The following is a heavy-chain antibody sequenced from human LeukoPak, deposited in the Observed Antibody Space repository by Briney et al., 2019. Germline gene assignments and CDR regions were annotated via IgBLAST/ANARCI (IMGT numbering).Heavy chain of an antibody. Sequence: GESLKISCKGSGYSFTSYWIGWVRQMPGKGLEWMGIIYPGDSDTRYSPSFQGRVTISADKSISTAYLQWSSLKASDTAMYYCARFDYYGSGSYYTGIRAFDYWGQGTLVTVSS. CDR3: ARFDYYGSGSYYTGIRAFDY. J-gene: IGHJ4*02. D-gene: IGHD3-10*01. CDR2: IYPGDSDT. CDR1: GYSFTSYW. V-gene: IGHV5-51*01.